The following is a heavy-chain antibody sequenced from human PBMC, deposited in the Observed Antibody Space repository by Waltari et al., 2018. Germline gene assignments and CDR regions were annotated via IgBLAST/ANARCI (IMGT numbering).Heavy chain of an antibody. CDR1: GGSITTNYN. J-gene: IGHJ1*01. Sequence: QLQLQESGPGLVRPTETRSLTCTVSGGSITTNYNWAWIRHPPGKGLEWMGNMQYPGITFYNPSLMSRVTISLDTSKNQFSLTLTSVDAADTAVYFCGRIAVGDDGGYFQYWGQGTLVTVSS. CDR2: MQYPGIT. CDR3: GRIAVGDDGGYFQY. V-gene: IGHV4-39*01. D-gene: IGHD4-17*01.